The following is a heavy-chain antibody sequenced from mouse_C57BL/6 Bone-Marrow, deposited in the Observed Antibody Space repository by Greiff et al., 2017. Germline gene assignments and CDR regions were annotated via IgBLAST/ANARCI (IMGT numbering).Heavy chain of an antibody. V-gene: IGHV1-7*01. CDR3: ASDYYGSSYAVAY. CDR2: INPSSGYT. J-gene: IGHJ3*01. Sequence: VQLQQSGAELAKPGASVKLSCKASGYTFTSYWMHWVKQRPGQGLEWIGYINPSSGYTKYNQKFKDKATLTADKSSSTAYMQLSSLTYEDSAVYYCASDYYGSSYAVAYWGQGTLVTVSA. CDR1: GYTFTSYW. D-gene: IGHD1-1*01.